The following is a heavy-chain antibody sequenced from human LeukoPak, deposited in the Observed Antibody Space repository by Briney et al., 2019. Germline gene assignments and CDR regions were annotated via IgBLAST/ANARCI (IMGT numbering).Heavy chain of an antibody. CDR1: GFIFSNVW. CDR2: IISKTDGGTI. V-gene: IGHV3-15*07. J-gene: IGHJ4*02. CDR3: TTASYGGPDY. D-gene: IGHD4-23*01. Sequence: GGSLRLSCAASGFIFSNVWMNWVRQTPGKGLEWVGRIISKTDGGTIDYAAPVKGRFTISRDDSKNTLYLQMNSLKTEDTAAYYCTTASYGGPDYWGQGTLVTVS.